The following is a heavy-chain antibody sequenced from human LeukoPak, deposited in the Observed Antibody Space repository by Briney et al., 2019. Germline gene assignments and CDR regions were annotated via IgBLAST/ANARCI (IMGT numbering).Heavy chain of an antibody. J-gene: IGHJ6*03. CDR3: ARGRLNYYGSGSPDNYYYYYYMDV. CDR2: ISPIFGTA. V-gene: IGHV1-69*06. D-gene: IGHD3-10*01. Sequence: GASVKVSCKASGGTFSSYAISWVRQAPGQGLEWMGGISPIFGTANYAQKFQGRVTITADKSTSTAYMELSSLRSEDTAVYYCARGRLNYYGSGSPDNYYYYYYMDVWGKGTTVTVSS. CDR1: GGTFSSYA.